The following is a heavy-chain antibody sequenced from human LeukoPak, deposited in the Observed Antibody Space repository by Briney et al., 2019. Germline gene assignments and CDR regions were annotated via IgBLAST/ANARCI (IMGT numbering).Heavy chain of an antibody. CDR2: ISSSSSYI. Sequence: GGSLRLSCAASGFSFSSYSMNWVRQAPGKGLEWVSSISSSSSYIYYADSVKGRFTISRDNAKNSLYLQMNSLRAEDTAVYYCAREAYDFWSGYYRWNHFVYWGQGTLVTVSS. J-gene: IGHJ4*02. V-gene: IGHV3-21*01. D-gene: IGHD3-3*01. CDR1: GFSFSSYS. CDR3: AREAYDFWSGYYRWNHFVY.